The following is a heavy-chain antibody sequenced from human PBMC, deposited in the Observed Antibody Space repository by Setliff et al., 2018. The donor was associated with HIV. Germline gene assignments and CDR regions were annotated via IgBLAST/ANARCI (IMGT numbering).Heavy chain of an antibody. V-gene: IGHV4-61*09. Sequence: LSLTCTVSGGSISSGSYYWSWIRQPAGKGLEWIGHIYTSGSTNYNPSLKSRVTISEDTSKHQFSLKLTSVTAADTAGYYCARSPRLRGGHNWFDPWGQGTLGTAPQ. J-gene: IGHJ5*02. CDR1: GGSISSGSYY. CDR3: ARSPRLRGGHNWFDP. CDR2: IYTSGST. D-gene: IGHD4-17*01.